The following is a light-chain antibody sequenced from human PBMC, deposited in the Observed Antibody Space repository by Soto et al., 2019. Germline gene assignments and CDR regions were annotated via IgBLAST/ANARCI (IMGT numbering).Light chain of an antibody. V-gene: IGKV1-5*01. J-gene: IGKJ1*01. CDR3: QQYDSYS. Sequence: IQRAQSPSSLPASLGEMVTITCRASQSISNWLAWYQQKPGTAPKVLIYHASNLQSGVPSRFSGSGSGTEFTLTISSLQPDDFATYYCQQYDSYSFGQGTKVDIK. CDR1: QSISNW. CDR2: HAS.